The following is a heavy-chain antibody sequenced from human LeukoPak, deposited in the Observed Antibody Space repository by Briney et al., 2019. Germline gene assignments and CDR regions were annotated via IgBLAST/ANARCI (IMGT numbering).Heavy chain of an antibody. Sequence: PGGSLGLSCTASGFTFSTYWINWVRQSPGKGLVWVALINGDGSTTTHADSVKGRFTISRDNAKNTAYLQMNSLRDEDTAVYFCARGYAGSPDYWGQGTLVTVSA. CDR1: GFTFSTYW. CDR3: ARGYAGSPDY. V-gene: IGHV3-74*03. J-gene: IGHJ4*02. D-gene: IGHD3-10*01. CDR2: INGDGSTT.